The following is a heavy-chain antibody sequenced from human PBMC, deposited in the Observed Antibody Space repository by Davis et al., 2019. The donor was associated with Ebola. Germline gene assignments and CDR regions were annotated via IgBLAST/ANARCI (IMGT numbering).Heavy chain of an antibody. CDR3: ARGWDIRCDNIICPVNWFDP. J-gene: IGHJ5*02. CDR2: IYPGASDT. CDR1: GYSFTSYW. V-gene: IGHV5-51*01. D-gene: IGHD1-26*01. Sequence: GESLKISCKGSGYSFTSYWIGWVRQMPGKGLEWMGIIYPGASDTRYSPSFQGQVTISADKSISTAYLQWSSLKASYTAMYYCARGWDIRCDNIICPVNWFDPWGQGTLVTVSS.